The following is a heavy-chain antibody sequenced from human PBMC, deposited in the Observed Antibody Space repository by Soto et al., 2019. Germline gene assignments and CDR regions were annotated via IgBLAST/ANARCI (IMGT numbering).Heavy chain of an antibody. CDR1: GGSFSGYY. D-gene: IGHD3-10*01. CDR2: INHSGST. Sequence: QVQLQQWGAGLLKPSETLSLTCAVYGGSFSGYYWSWIRQPPGKGLEWIGEINHSGSTNYNPSLKSRVTISVDTSKNQFSRKRSSVTAADTDVYYCASGPLRSTGSGPWGQGTLVTVSS. CDR3: ASGPLRSTGSGP. J-gene: IGHJ5*02. V-gene: IGHV4-34*01.